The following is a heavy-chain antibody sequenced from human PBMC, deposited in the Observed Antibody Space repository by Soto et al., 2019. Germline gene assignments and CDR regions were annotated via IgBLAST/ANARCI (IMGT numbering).Heavy chain of an antibody. J-gene: IGHJ6*02. V-gene: IGHV4-38-2*02. CDR3: ARERCSSSWYPLCDYYYYSGMDV. D-gene: IGHD6-13*01. CDR1: GYSISSGYY. Sequence: PSETLSLTCAVSGYSISSGYYWGWIRQPPGKGLEWIGSIYHSGSTYYNPSLKSRVTISVDTSKNQFSLKLSSVTAADTAVYYCARERCSSSWYPLCDYYYYSGMDVWGQGTTVTVSS. CDR2: IYHSGST.